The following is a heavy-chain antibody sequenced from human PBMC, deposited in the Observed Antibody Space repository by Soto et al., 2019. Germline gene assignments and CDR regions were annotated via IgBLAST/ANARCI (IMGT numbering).Heavy chain of an antibody. V-gene: IGHV3-30-3*01. J-gene: IGHJ4*02. D-gene: IGHD3-10*01. Sequence: QVQLVESGGGVVQPGRSLRLSCAASGFNFGFYAMHWVRQAPGKGLEWVAVISYDGSNHYHADSVKGRFTISRDNSRNTLCLQMNSLRPEDTAIYFCARDPVTKYYGSGSKFDFWGQGTLVIVSS. CDR3: ARDPVTKYYGSGSKFDF. CDR2: ISYDGSNH. CDR1: GFNFGFYA.